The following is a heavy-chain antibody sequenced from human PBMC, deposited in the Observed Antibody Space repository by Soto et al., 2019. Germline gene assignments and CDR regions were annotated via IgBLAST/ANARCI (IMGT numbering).Heavy chain of an antibody. J-gene: IGHJ3*02. CDR3: AKPRQSCSLTSCYTKGGAFYI. Sequence: GGSLRLSCAASGFTFSSYAITWVRQAPGKGKEWVSAITGSGGSTYYADSVEGRFTISRDNSENTLYLQMSSLRVEDTATYYCAKPRQSCSLTSCYTKGGAFYIWGPGTIVTLSS. D-gene: IGHD2-2*02. CDR2: ITGSGGST. CDR1: GFTFSSYA. V-gene: IGHV3-23*01.